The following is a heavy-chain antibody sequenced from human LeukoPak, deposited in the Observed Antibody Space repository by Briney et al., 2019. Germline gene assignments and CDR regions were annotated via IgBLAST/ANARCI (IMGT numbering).Heavy chain of an antibody. CDR3: ATVYYYGSGSYYNPLDY. CDR1: GHTLTELS. D-gene: IGHD3-10*01. CDR2: FDPEDGET. J-gene: IGHJ4*02. V-gene: IGHV1-24*01. Sequence: ASVKVSCKVSGHTLTELSMHWVRQAPGKGLEWMGGFDPEDGETIYAQKFQGRVTMTEDTSTDTAYMELSSLRSEDTAVYYCATVYYYGSGSYYNPLDYWGQGTLVTVSS.